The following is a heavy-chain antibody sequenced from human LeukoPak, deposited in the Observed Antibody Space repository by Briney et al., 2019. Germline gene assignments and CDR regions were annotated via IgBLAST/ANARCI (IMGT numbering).Heavy chain of an antibody. V-gene: IGHV1-2*07. D-gene: IGHD3-16*01. CDR1: GYTFTDNY. CDR2: INPNSGGT. CDR3: ARLTDHRGGY. J-gene: IGHJ4*02. Sequence: GASVKVSCKTSGYTFTDNYIHWVRQAPGQGLEWMGWINPNSGGTDYAHKFRGRVTMTRDTSINTVYMELNRLRSDDTAIYYCARLTDHRGGYWGQGTLVTVSS.